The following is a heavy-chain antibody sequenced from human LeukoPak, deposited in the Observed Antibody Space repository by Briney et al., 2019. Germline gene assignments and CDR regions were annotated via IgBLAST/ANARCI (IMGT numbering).Heavy chain of an antibody. Sequence: ASVKVSCKASGYTFTSYDINWVRHATGQGLEWMGWMNPNSGNTGYAQKFQGRVTMTRNTSISTVYMEPSSLRSEDMAVYYCARVENKRQRSTMFGVVSSLDYQYYYMDVWGKGTTVTVSS. D-gene: IGHD3-3*01. V-gene: IGHV1-8*01. CDR3: ARVENKRQRSTMFGVVSSLDYQYYYMDV. CDR2: MNPNSGNT. CDR1: GYTFTSYD. J-gene: IGHJ6*03.